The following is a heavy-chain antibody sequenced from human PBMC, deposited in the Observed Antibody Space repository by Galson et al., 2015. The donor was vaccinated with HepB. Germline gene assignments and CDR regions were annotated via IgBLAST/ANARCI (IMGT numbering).Heavy chain of an antibody. CDR2: ISSSGSTI. V-gene: IGHV3-48*03. CDR1: GFAFSSYE. J-gene: IGHJ4*02. CDR3: ARIAEWELRAYYFDY. D-gene: IGHD1-26*01. Sequence: SLRLSCAASGFAFSSYEMSWVRHVPGKGLEWLSYISSSGSTIYYADSVKGRFTISRDNAKNSLYLQMNSLRAEDTAVYYCARIAEWELRAYYFDYWGQGTLVTVSS.